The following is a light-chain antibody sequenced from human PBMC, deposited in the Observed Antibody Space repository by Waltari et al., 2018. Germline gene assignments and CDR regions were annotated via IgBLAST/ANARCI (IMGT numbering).Light chain of an antibody. V-gene: IGLV1-51*01. J-gene: IGLJ3*02. CDR2: DND. Sequence: QSVLTQAPSGSAAPGQKVTISCAGSSSNIGNRYVSRYQQFPGTAHNLLLYDNDNRPSGIPYRFSASNSCTSATLDISGLQTWDESNYYCETWDTSLSAWVFCGGTNLTVL. CDR1: SSNIGNRY. CDR3: ETWDTSLSAWV.